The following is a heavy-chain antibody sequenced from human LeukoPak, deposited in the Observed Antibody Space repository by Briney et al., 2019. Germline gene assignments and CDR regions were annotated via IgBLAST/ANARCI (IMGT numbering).Heavy chain of an antibody. Sequence: GASVKVSCKPSVYTFTSYYINWVRQATGQGLEWMGWMNPNSGNTGYAQKFQGRVTMTRNTSISTAYMELSSLRSEDTAVYYCARGGYCSGGSCYSDCPYWGQGTLVTVSS. CDR1: VYTFTSYY. CDR3: ARGGYCSGGSCYSDCPY. CDR2: MNPNSGNT. V-gene: IGHV1-8*01. J-gene: IGHJ4*02. D-gene: IGHD2-15*01.